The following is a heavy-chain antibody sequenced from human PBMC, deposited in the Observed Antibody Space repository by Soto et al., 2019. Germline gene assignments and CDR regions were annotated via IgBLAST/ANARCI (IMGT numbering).Heavy chain of an antibody. D-gene: IGHD3-10*01. Sequence: SLRLSCAASGFTLSGRSMHWVRQAPGKGLVWVSGIDNAGTDSTYADSVKGRFTSSRDNAKNMLYLQMNSLRVEDTAVYYRARGWFGPDVWGKGTTVTVSS. CDR1: GFTLSGRS. CDR3: ARGWFGPDV. J-gene: IGHJ6*04. CDR2: IDNAGTDS. V-gene: IGHV3-74*01.